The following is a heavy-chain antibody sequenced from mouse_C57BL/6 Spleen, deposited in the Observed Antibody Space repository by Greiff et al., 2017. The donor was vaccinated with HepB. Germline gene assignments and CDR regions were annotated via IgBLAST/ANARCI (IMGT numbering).Heavy chain of an antibody. CDR3: AVSTTVVAAFDY. CDR1: GYSITSGYY. V-gene: IGHV3-6*01. Sequence: VQLKESGPGLVKPSQSLSLTCSVTGYSITSGYYWNWIRQFPGNKLEWMGYISYDGSNNYNPSLKNRISITRDTSKNQFFLKLNSVTTEDTATYYCAVSTTVVAAFDYWGQGTTLTVSS. CDR2: ISYDGSN. D-gene: IGHD1-1*01. J-gene: IGHJ2*01.